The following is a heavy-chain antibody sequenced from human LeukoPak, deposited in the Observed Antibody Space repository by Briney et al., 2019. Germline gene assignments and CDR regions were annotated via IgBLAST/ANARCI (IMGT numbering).Heavy chain of an antibody. V-gene: IGHV1-2*02. J-gene: IGHJ5*02. CDR3: ARWYSSSSGNWFDP. Sequence: ASVKVSCEASGYTFTGYYMHWVRQAPGQGLEWMGWINPNSGGTNYAQKFQGRVTMTRDTSISTAYMELSRLRSDDTAVYYCARWYSSSSGNWFDPWGQGTLVTVSS. CDR2: INPNSGGT. CDR1: GYTFTGYY. D-gene: IGHD6-6*01.